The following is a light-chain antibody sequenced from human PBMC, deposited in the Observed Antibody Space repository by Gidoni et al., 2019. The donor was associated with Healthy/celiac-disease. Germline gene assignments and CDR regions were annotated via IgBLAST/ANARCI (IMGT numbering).Light chain of an antibody. CDR1: SSDVGGYND. Sequence: QSALTQPRPVSGSPGQSVTISCTGTSSDVGGYNDVSWYQHHPGKAPKLVIYDVSKRPSGVPDRFSGSKSGNTASLTISGLQAEDEVDYYCCSYAGSYTLVFGGGTKLTVL. CDR2: DVS. J-gene: IGLJ2*01. CDR3: CSYAGSYTLV. V-gene: IGLV2-11*01.